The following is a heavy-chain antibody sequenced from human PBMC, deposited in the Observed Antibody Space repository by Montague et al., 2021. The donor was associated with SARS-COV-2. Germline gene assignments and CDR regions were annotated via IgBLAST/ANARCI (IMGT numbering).Heavy chain of an antibody. J-gene: IGHJ5*02. V-gene: IGHV4-4*02. Sequence: SETLSLTCEVSGASISSNNWWIWVRQSPGKGLEWIGETYHSGSTNYNPSLRSRVTISVDKSKNQFSLKVNSVSAADTAVYYCARLGVVPSPRTFDPWGPGTLVTVSS. D-gene: IGHD3-10*01. CDR3: ARLGVVPSPRTFDP. CDR1: GASISSNNW. CDR2: TYHSGST.